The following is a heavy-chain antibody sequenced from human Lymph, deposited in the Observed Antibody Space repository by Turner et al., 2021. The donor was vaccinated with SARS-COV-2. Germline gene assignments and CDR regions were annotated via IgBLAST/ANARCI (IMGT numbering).Heavy chain of an antibody. Sequence: QVQLVRSGAEVQKPGSSVRVSCTASLGPFGSYAIDLVRRAAGHGLEWMGRIIPIVGRANYGQKLQCRGTITADKSTSTAYMEKSSLSSEETTVYYWAREKVPGAEDTAVYDCAREMVPGVNAVAEDFHHWGQGTLVTVSS. D-gene: IGHD3-10*01. CDR1: LGPFGSYA. CDR3: AREKVPGAEDTAVYDCAREMVPGVNAVAEDFHH. CDR2: IIPIVGRA. V-gene: IGHV1-69*04. J-gene: IGHJ1*01.